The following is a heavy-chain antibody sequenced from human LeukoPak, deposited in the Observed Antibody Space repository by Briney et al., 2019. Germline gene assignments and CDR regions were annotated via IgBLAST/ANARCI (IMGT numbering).Heavy chain of an antibody. CDR2: INHSGAT. CDR1: GYSINSGYY. V-gene: IGHV4-38-2*02. J-gene: IGHJ5*01. Sequence: KTSETLSLTCTVSGYSINSGYYWAWIRQPPGKGLEWIGEINHSGATNYNPSLKSRITISVDTSKNQFSLKMSSVTAADTAVYYCARGSPKHDSWGQGTLVTVSS. CDR3: ARGSPKHDS.